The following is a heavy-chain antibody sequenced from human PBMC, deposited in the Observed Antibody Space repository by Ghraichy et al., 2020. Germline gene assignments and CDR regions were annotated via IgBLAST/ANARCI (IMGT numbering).Heavy chain of an antibody. V-gene: IGHV3-30-3*01. Sequence: GESLNISCAASGFTFSSYAMHWVRQAPGKGLEWVAVISYDGSNKYYADSVKGRFTIFRDNSKNTLYLQMNSLRAEDTAVYYCARDRVGATIITYYYYGMDVWGQGTTVTVSS. D-gene: IGHD1-26*01. J-gene: IGHJ6*02. CDR2: ISYDGSNK. CDR1: GFTFSSYA. CDR3: ARDRVGATIITYYYYGMDV.